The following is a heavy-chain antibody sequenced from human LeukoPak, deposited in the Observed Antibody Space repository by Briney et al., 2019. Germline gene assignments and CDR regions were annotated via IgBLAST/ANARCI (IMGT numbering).Heavy chain of an antibody. Sequence: SETLSLTCTVSGGSTNSYYWSWIRQPPGKGLEWIGYIYYSGSTSYNPSLKSRVTISRDTSKNQFSLKLRSVTAADTAVYYCTSGGMVSGDFWGHGTLVTVSS. D-gene: IGHD2-8*01. J-gene: IGHJ4*01. V-gene: IGHV4-59*01. CDR2: IYYSGST. CDR1: GGSTNSYY. CDR3: TSGGMVSGDF.